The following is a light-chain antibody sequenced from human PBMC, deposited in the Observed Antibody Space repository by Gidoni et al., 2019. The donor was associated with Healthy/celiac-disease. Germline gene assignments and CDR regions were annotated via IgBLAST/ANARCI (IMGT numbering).Light chain of an antibody. CDR1: QGIRSY. CDR2: AAS. J-gene: IGKJ4*01. CDR3: QQLKSYPF. V-gene: IGKV1-9*01. Sequence: IKFNQSPSPLSASVGDRVTITCRASQGIRSYFAWYQQKPGKAPKLLIYAASTLQIGLPSRCTGSGSGTDFTLTSSSLQPEDFATYYCQQLKSYPFFGGGTKVEIK.